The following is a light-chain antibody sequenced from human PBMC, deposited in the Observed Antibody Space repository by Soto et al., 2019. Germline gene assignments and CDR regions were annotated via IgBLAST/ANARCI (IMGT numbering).Light chain of an antibody. CDR1: SSNIGSEY. CDR2: RNN. J-gene: IGLJ3*02. V-gene: IGLV1-47*01. Sequence: QTVVTQVPSASGTPGQTVTISCSGSSSNIGSEYVYWYQQLPGTAPKLLIHRNNQRPSGVPDRISGSKSGTSASLAIGGLRFEDDGDYYCSAWDVSLRGGVFGGGTKLTVL. CDR3: SAWDVSLRGGV.